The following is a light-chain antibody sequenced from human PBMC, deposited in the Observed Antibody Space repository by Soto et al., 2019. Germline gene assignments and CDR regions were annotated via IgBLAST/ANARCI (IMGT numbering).Light chain of an antibody. CDR1: SGSSASNY. CDR2: EDN. Sequence: NFMLTQPHSVSESPGKTVTISCTRSSGSSASNYVQWYQQRPGSSPTTVIYEDNQRPSGVPDRFSGSIDSSSNSASLTISGLKTEDEADYYCQSYDRSNVVFGGGTKLTVL. CDR3: QSYDRSNVV. V-gene: IGLV6-57*01. J-gene: IGLJ3*02.